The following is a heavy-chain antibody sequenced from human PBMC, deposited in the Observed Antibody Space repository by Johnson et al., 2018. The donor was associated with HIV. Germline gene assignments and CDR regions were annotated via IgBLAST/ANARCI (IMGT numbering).Heavy chain of an antibody. CDR3: ARDALLRFLEWFI. CDR1: GFTFSSYA. J-gene: IGHJ3*02. D-gene: IGHD3-3*01. V-gene: IGHV3-30*04. CDR2: ISYDGSIK. Sequence: QVQLVESGGGVVQPGRSLRLSCAASGFTFSSYAMHWVRPAPGKGLEWVAVISYDGSIKYYGDSVKGRFTISRDNSKNTLYLQMNSLRVEDTAVYYCARDALLRFLEWFIWGQGTMVTVSS.